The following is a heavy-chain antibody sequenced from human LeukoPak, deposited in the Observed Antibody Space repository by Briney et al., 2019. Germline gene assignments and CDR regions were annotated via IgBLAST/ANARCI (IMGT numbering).Heavy chain of an antibody. D-gene: IGHD2-8*01. V-gene: IGHV3-30*02. J-gene: IGHJ4*02. CDR1: GFTFSSYG. CDR2: IRYDGSNK. Sequence: PGGSLRLSCAASGFTFSSYGMHWVRQAPGKGLEWVAFIRYDGSNKYYADSVKGRFTISRDNSKNTLYLQMNSLRAEDTAVYYCTKAPRSGPYCSDGVCYFDYWGQGSLVIVSS. CDR3: TKAPRSGPYCSDGVCYFDY.